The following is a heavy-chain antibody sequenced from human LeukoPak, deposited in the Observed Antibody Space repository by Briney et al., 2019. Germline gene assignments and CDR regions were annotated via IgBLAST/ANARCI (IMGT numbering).Heavy chain of an antibody. CDR1: GGSISSYY. CDR3: ARVIPAAMLDY. Sequence: SETLSLTCTVSGGSISSYYWSWIRQPPGKGLEWIGYIYYSGSTNYNPSLKSRVTMSIDTSKNQFSLKLSSVTAADTAVYYCARVIPAAMLDYWGQGTMVTVSS. CDR2: IYYSGST. D-gene: IGHD2-2*01. V-gene: IGHV4-59*12. J-gene: IGHJ4*02.